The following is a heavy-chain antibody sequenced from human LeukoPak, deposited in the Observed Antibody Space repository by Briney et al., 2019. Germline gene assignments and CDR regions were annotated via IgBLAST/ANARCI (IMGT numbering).Heavy chain of an antibody. CDR2: ISGSGGNT. J-gene: IGHJ3*02. V-gene: IGHV3-23*01. CDR3: ARARDYYDSSGYYLYAFDI. D-gene: IGHD3-22*01. CDR1: GFTFSSYA. Sequence: GGSLRLSCAASGFTFSSYAMSWVRQAPGKGLEWVSAISGSGGNTYSADSVKGRFTISRDNSKNTLYLQMNSLRAEDTAVYYCARARDYYDSSGYYLYAFDIWGQGTMVTVSS.